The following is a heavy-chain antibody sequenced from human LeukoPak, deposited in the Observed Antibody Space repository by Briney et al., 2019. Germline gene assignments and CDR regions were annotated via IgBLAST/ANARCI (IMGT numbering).Heavy chain of an antibody. J-gene: IGHJ5*02. Sequence: SVKVSCKASGGTFSSYAISWVRQAPGQGLEWMGGIIPIFGTANYAQKFQGRVTITADESTSTAYMELRSLRSDDTAVYYCARAGETIFGAPNWFDPWGQGTLVTVSS. CDR2: IIPIFGTA. CDR3: ARAGETIFGAPNWFDP. CDR1: GGTFSSYA. D-gene: IGHD3-3*01. V-gene: IGHV1-69*13.